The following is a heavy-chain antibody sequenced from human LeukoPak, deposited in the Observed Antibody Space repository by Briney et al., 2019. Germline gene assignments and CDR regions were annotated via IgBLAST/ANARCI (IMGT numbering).Heavy chain of an antibody. J-gene: IGHJ4*02. CDR3: AGGRGWYSPDY. D-gene: IGHD6-19*01. V-gene: IGHV3-15*01. CDR2: IRSETDGATT. CDR1: GFIFTYAW. Sequence: PGGSLRLSCVASGFIFTYAWMSWVRQAPGKGLQWVGHIRSETDGATTDYAAAVQGRFTISRDASKKMLYLEMNSLKTEDTAVYYCAGGRGWYSPDYWGQGTLVTVSS.